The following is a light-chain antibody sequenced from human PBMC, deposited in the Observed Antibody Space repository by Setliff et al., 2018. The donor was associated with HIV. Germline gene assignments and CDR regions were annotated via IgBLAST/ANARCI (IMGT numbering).Light chain of an antibody. Sequence: QSALTQPPSASGSPGQAVTISCTGTSSDVGGYSYVSWYQQHPGKAPKLIIYEVRNRPSGVSNRFSGSKSGNTASLTISGLQAEDEADYYCSSYAITNTLPFGTGTKV. J-gene: IGLJ1*01. CDR2: EVR. CDR1: SSDVGGYSY. CDR3: SSYAITNTLP. V-gene: IGLV2-14*01.